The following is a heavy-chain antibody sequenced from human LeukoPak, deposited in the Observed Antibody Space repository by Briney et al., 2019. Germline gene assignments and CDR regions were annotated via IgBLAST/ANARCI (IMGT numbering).Heavy chain of an antibody. CDR3: ARDVYSSGSGLD. CDR1: GGSISSYY. CDR2: IYYSGST. V-gene: IGHV4-59*12. D-gene: IGHD5-18*01. J-gene: IGHJ4*02. Sequence: SETLSLTCTVSGGSISSYYWSWIRQPPGKGLEWIGYIYYSGSTHYNPSLKSRVTISVDTSKNQFSLRLSSVTAADTAVYYCARDVYSSGSGLDWGQGTLVTVSS.